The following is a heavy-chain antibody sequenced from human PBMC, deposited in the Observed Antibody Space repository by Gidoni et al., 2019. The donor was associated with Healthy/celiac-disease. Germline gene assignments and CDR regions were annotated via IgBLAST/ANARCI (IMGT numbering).Heavy chain of an antibody. J-gene: IGHJ4*02. D-gene: IGHD3-22*01. V-gene: IGHV3-30*18. CDR2: ISYDGSNK. Sequence: QVQLVESGGGVVQLGRSLRLSCAASGFTFSSYGMHWVRQAPGKGLEWVAVISYDGSNKYYADSVKGRFTISRDNSKNTLYLQMNSLRAEDTAVYYCAKDYHYYDSSGYFYWGQGTLVTVSS. CDR3: AKDYHYYDSSGYFY. CDR1: GFTFSSYG.